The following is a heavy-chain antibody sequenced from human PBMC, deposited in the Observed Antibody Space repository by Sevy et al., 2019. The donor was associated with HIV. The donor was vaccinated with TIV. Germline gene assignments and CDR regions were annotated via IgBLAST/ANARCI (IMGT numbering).Heavy chain of an antibody. CDR3: ARTGIGISGLTGAMDV. CDR1: GFSFTSYE. D-gene: IGHD2-15*01. Sequence: GGSLRLSCAASGFSFTSYEINWVRQAPGKGLEWVSYISSRGTTIYYADSVKGRFTISRDNAKNSLFLQMNSLRADDTAVYYRARTGIGISGLTGAMDVWGQGTTVTVSS. V-gene: IGHV3-48*03. CDR2: ISSRGTTI. J-gene: IGHJ6*02.